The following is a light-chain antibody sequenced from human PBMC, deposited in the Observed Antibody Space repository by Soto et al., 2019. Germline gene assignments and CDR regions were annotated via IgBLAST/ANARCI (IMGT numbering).Light chain of an antibody. CDR1: SSDVGGYNY. CDR2: EVS. V-gene: IGLV2-14*01. Sequence: SALTQPASVSGSPGQSITISCTGTSSDVGGYNYVSWYQHHPGKAPKLMIYEVSNRPSGVSHRFSGSKSGNTASLTISGLQAEDEADYYCSSYTSSTTLVFGGGTKLTVL. CDR3: SSYTSSTTLV. J-gene: IGLJ2*01.